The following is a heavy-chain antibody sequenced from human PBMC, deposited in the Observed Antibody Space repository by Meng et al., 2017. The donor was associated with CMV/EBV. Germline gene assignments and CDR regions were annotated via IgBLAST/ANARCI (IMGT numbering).Heavy chain of an antibody. Sequence: SSVNVSCKASGGIFSSYAISWVRQAPGQGLEWMGGIIPILGIANYVKKFQGRVTITADKPTSTAYMELSSLRSEDTAVYYCARDESSSSGYYYYYGMDVWGQGTTVTVSS. J-gene: IGHJ6*02. CDR2: IIPILGIA. D-gene: IGHD6-6*01. V-gene: IGHV1-69*10. CDR3: ARDESSSSGYYYYYGMDV. CDR1: GGIFSSYA.